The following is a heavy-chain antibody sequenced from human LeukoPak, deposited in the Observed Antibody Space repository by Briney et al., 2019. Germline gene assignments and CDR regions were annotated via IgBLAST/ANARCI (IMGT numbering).Heavy chain of an antibody. Sequence: PGGSLRLSCVASEYTFSSYAMSWVRQAPGKGLEWVSAISGSGGSTYYADSVKGRFTISRDNTKNTLYLQMNSLRAEDTAVYYCAKADDSSGYDYYFDYWGQGTLVTVSS. CDR1: EYTFSSYA. D-gene: IGHD3-22*01. V-gene: IGHV3-23*01. J-gene: IGHJ4*02. CDR3: AKADDSSGYDYYFDY. CDR2: ISGSGGST.